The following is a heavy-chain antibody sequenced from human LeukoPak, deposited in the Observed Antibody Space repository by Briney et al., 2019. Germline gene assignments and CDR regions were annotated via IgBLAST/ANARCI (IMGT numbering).Heavy chain of an antibody. CDR3: ARPLVGTGYSSSWYFNY. D-gene: IGHD6-13*01. CDR1: GYSFTNYW. V-gene: IGHV5-51*01. J-gene: IGHJ4*02. CDR2: IYPGDSDT. Sequence: GESLKISCKGSGYSFTNYWIGWVRQMPGKGLEWMGTIYPGDSDTRYSPSFQGQVTISADKSITTAYLQWSSLKASDTAMYYCARPLVGTGYSSSWYFNYWGQGTLVTVSS.